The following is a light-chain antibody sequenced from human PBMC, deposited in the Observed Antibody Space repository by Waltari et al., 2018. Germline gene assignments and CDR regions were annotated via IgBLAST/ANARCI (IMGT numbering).Light chain of an antibody. CDR2: GAS. J-gene: IGKJ5*01. Sequence: TQSPATLSVSPGERVTLSCRASQSVGYNLAWFQQQPGQAPRLLIYGASTRATDIPDRFSGSGSGTAFTLTISSLQSEDFANYYCQQYNNWQITFGQGTRLDLK. CDR1: QSVGYN. V-gene: IGKV3-15*01. CDR3: QQYNNWQIT.